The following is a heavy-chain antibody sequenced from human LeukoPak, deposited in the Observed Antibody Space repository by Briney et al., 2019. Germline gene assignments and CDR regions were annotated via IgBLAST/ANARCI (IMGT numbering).Heavy chain of an antibody. V-gene: IGHV3-23*01. CDR2: ISGSGGST. CDR3: AKTYDSSGYYLRGYFQH. J-gene: IGHJ1*01. CDR1: AVPFTASW. Sequence: GGSLRLSCAASAVPFTASWMHWVRQAPGKGLAWVSAISGSGGSTYYADSVKGRFTISRDNSKNTLYLQMNSLRAEDTAVYYCAKTYDSSGYYLRGYFQHWGQGTLVTVSS. D-gene: IGHD3-22*01.